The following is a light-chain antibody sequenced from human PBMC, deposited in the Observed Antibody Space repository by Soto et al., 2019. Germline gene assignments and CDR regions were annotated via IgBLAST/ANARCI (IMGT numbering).Light chain of an antibody. Sequence: DIQMTQSPSSLSASVGDRVTITCRASQSISSYLNWYQQKPGKAPNLLIYSASKLHSGVPSRFSGSGSVTDFTLIISSLQPEDVATYFCQQSSSNPLTFGGGTRV. CDR1: QSISSY. CDR3: QQSSSNPLT. J-gene: IGKJ4*01. V-gene: IGKV1-39*01. CDR2: SAS.